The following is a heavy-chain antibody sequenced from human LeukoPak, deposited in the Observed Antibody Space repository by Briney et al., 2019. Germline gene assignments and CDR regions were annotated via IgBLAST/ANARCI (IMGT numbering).Heavy chain of an antibody. V-gene: IGHV3-23*01. Sequence: GGSLRLSCAASGFTFSSYGMSWVRQAPGKGLEWVAAISGSGGSTYYDDYVKGRIPISRDHSKNTLYLQMNSLRAEDTAVYYCAKVYGDYDYYYYYMDVWGKGTTVTVSS. J-gene: IGHJ6*03. CDR2: ISGSGGST. CDR1: GFTFSSYG. D-gene: IGHD4-17*01. CDR3: AKVYGDYDYYYYYMDV.